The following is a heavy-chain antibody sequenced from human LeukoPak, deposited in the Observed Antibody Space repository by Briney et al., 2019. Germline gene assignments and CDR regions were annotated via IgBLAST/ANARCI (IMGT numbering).Heavy chain of an antibody. D-gene: IGHD5-12*01. CDR1: GFTFSNYW. Sequence: GGSLRLSCAASGFTFSNYWMSWVRQAPGKGLEWLANINQDGSEIYYVDSVKGRFTISRDNGKNSLYLQINSLRAEDTAVYYCARDGYDYGYYYYMDVWGKGTTVTVSS. CDR2: INQDGSEI. V-gene: IGHV3-7*01. J-gene: IGHJ6*03. CDR3: ARDGYDYGYYYYMDV.